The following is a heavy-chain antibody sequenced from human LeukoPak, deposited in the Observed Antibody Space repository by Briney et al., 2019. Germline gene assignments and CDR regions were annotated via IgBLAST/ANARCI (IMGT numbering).Heavy chain of an antibody. J-gene: IGHJ6*02. CDR1: GDSVSSNSAA. V-gene: IGHV6-1*01. D-gene: IGHD6-13*01. Sequence: SQTLSLTCAISGDSVSSNSAAWNWIRQSPSRGLEWLGRTYYRSKWYNDYAVSVKSRITINPDTSKNQFSLQLNSVTPEDTAVYYCARNFAGYSSSWYTLFPYYYYGMDVWGQGTTVTVSS. CDR2: TYYRSKWYN. CDR3: ARNFAGYSSSWYTLFPYYYYGMDV.